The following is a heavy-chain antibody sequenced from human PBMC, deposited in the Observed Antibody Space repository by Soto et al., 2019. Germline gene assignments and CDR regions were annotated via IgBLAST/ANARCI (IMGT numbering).Heavy chain of an antibody. CDR2: IFYSDSF. D-gene: IGHD3-3*01. J-gene: IGHJ4*02. Sequence: QVQLQESGPGLVKSSQTLSLTCTVSGGSISSGGSYWSWLRPRPVKGLEWIGYIFYSDSFYYTPSLKGRVVILAATSKNQFTLKLSSVTDADTAVYYCARAPETPPIFGVVRPYFFDFWGQGTLVTVSS. V-gene: IGHV4-31*03. CDR3: ARAPETPPIFGVVRPYFFDF. CDR1: GGSISSGGSY.